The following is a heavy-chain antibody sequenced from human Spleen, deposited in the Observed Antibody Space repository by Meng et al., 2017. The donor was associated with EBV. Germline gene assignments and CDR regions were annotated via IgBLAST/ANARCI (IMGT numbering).Heavy chain of an antibody. CDR2: INYFGST. Sequence: QPQLQESGPGLVKPSETLSLTCSVSGGSISGSSYYWAWVRQPPGKGLEYIGSINYFGSTYYNLSLKSRVTISVDTSKNHFSLNLTSVTAADTAVYYCASRVPPYYYDYWGRGTLVTVSS. J-gene: IGHJ4*02. CDR3: ASRVPPYYYDY. V-gene: IGHV4-39*07. CDR1: GGSISGSSYY. D-gene: IGHD3-10*02.